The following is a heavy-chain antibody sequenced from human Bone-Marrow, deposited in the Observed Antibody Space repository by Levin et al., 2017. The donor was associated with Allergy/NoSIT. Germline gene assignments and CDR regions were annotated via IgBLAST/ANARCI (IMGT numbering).Heavy chain of an antibody. D-gene: IGHD2-2*01. V-gene: IGHV4-38-2*01. Sequence: SETLSLTCAVSNYSINSDFHWGWIRQPPGKGLEWIGSIDPSGNTYYNPSLKSRVTISMDTSENQFSLRLTSVTAADTAVYHCARTLGYCSSDGCYYYFDSWGQGTLVTVSS. CDR3: ARTLGYCSSDGCYYYFDS. CDR1: NYSINSDFH. J-gene: IGHJ4*02. CDR2: IDPSGNT.